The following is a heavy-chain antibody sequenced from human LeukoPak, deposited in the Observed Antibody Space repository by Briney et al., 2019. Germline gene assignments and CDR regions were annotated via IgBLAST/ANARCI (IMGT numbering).Heavy chain of an antibody. J-gene: IGHJ4*02. Sequence: ASVKVSCKASGGTFSSYAINWVRQATGQGLEWMGWMNPNSGNTGYAQKFQGRVTMTRNTSISTAYMELSSLRSEDTAVYYCARSADYYDSSGYYDWGQGTLVTVSS. CDR3: ARSADYYDSSGYYD. CDR2: MNPNSGNT. D-gene: IGHD3-22*01. V-gene: IGHV1-8*02. CDR1: GGTFSSYA.